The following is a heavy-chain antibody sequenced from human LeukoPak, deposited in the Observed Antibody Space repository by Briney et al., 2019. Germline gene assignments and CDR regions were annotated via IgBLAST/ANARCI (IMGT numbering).Heavy chain of an antibody. CDR3: ARDDAGNNVVQH. Sequence: PSQTLSLTCAVSGGSISSGGYSWSWIRQPPGKGLEWIGYIYHSGSTYYNPSLKSRASISVDTSANQFSLNLNSVTAADTAIYYCARDDAGNNVVQHWGQGTLVTVSS. J-gene: IGHJ1*01. V-gene: IGHV4-30-2*05. D-gene: IGHD1-14*01. CDR2: IYHSGST. CDR1: GGSISSGGYS.